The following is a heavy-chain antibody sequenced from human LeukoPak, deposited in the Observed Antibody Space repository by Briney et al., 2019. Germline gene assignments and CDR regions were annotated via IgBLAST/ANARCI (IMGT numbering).Heavy chain of an antibody. D-gene: IGHD3-22*01. CDR3: ARIAPYNYYDSSGYDY. CDR1: GFTFSSYW. V-gene: IGHV3-7*01. CDR2: IKQDGTET. J-gene: IGHJ4*02. Sequence: GGSLRLSCAASGFTFSSYWMNWVRQAPGKGLEWVAIIKQDGTETFYVDSVKGRFTISRDNVKNSLYLQMNSLRAEDTAVYYCARIAPYNYYDSSGYDYWGQGTLVTVSS.